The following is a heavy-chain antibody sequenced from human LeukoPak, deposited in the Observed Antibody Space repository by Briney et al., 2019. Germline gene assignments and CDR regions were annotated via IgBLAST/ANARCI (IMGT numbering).Heavy chain of an antibody. CDR2: IRQDGSET. Sequence: GGSLGLSCAASGFIFSNYWMQWVRQAPGKGLEWVANIRQDGSETYYVDSVKGRFTISRDNAKNSLYLQMNSLRAEDTAVYYCARDQAPYSSGWYTYFDYWGQGTLVTVSS. CDR1: GFIFSNYW. V-gene: IGHV3-7*01. D-gene: IGHD6-19*01. CDR3: ARDQAPYSSGWYTYFDY. J-gene: IGHJ4*02.